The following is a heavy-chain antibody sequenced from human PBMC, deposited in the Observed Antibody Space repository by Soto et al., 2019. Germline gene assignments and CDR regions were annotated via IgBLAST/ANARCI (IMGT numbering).Heavy chain of an antibody. CDR1: GGSISSGGYY. D-gene: IGHD4-17*01. J-gene: IGHJ1*01. CDR2: IYYSGST. Sequence: SETLSLTCTVSGGSISSGGYYWSWIRQHPGKGLEWIGYIYYSGSTYYNPSLKSRVTISVDTSKNQFSLKLSSVTAADTAVYYCARDDYGDYIHFQHWGQGTLVTVSS. CDR3: ARDDYGDYIHFQH. V-gene: IGHV4-31*03.